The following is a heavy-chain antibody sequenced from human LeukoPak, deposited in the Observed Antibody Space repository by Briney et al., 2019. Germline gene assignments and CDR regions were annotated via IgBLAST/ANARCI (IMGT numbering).Heavy chain of an antibody. D-gene: IGHD6-13*01. Sequence: ASVKVSCKASGGTFSSYAISWVRQAPGQGLEWMGRIIPILGIANYAQKFQGRVTITADKSTSTAYMELSSLRSEDTAVYYCARTNGATEAAADPHFDYWGQGTLVTVSS. CDR1: GGTFSSYA. CDR2: IIPILGIA. V-gene: IGHV1-69*04. J-gene: IGHJ4*02. CDR3: ARTNGATEAAADPHFDY.